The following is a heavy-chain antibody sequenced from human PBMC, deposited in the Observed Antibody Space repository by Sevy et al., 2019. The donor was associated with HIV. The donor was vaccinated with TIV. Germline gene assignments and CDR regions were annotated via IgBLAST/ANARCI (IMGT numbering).Heavy chain of an antibody. CDR1: GFNFNNDW. V-gene: IGHV3-74*01. CDR3: ARGSRGTMGV. Sequence: GGSLRLSCTASGFNFNNDWMHWVRQVPGKELVWVSRINSDGYSINYADFVKGRFTISRDNAKNTLYVQMNSLRAEDTAVYFSARGSRGTMGVWGQGTTVTVSS. CDR2: INSDGYSI. D-gene: IGHD1-1*01. J-gene: IGHJ6*02.